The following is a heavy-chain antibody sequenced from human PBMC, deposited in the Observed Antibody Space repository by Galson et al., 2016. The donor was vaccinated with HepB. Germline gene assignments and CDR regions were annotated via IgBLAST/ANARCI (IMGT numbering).Heavy chain of an antibody. Sequence: SLRLSCAASGFTFSGYVMAWVRLAPGKGLEWVSSVTGDGVVTHYAESVKGRFTISRDNSKNTVYLHMNSLGPDDTAVYYCAGESGSSDSGDAFDIWGQGTMVTVSS. CDR3: AGESGSSDSGDAFDI. CDR2: VTGDGVVT. CDR1: GFTFSGYV. D-gene: IGHD2-15*01. J-gene: IGHJ3*02. V-gene: IGHV3-23*01.